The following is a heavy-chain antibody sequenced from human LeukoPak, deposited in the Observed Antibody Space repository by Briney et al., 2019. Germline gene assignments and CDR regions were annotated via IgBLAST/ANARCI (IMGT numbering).Heavy chain of an antibody. CDR2: ISGSGGST. CDR3: AKLYYYDSSGYYEGTDY. V-gene: IGHV3-23*01. CDR1: GFTFSSYA. J-gene: IGHJ4*02. D-gene: IGHD3-22*01. Sequence: PGGSLRLSCAASGFTFSSYAMSWVRQAPGKGLEWVSAISGSGGSTYYADSVKGRFTISRDNSKNTLYLQMNSLRAEDTAVYYCAKLYYYDSSGYYEGTDYWGQGTLVTVSS.